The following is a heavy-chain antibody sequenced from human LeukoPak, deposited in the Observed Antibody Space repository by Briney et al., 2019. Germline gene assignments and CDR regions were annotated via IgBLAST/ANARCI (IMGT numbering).Heavy chain of an antibody. CDR2: IKQDGSEK. V-gene: IGHV3-7*01. CDR3: VRDRRYAVAGKYYFDY. Sequence: GGSLRLSCAASGFTFSSYWMSWVRQAPGKGLEWVANIKQDGSEKYYVDSVKGRFTISRDNAKNSLYLQMNSLRAEDTAVYYCVRDRRYAVAGKYYFDYWGQGTLVTVSS. CDR1: GFTFSSYW. D-gene: IGHD6-19*01. J-gene: IGHJ4*02.